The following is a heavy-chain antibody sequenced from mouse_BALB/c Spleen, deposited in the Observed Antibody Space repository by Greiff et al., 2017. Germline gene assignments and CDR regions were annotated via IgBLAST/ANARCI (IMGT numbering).Heavy chain of an antibody. Sequence: VQLQQPGAELVKPGAPVKLSCKASGYTFTSYWMNWVKQRPGRGLEWIGRIDPSDSETHYNQKFKDKATLTVDKSSSTAYIQLSSLTSEDSAVYYCARWDGNYPLLAMDYWGQGTSVTVSS. CDR2: IDPSDSET. CDR3: ARWDGNYPLLAMDY. V-gene: IGHV1-69*02. D-gene: IGHD2-1*01. CDR1: GYTFTSYW. J-gene: IGHJ4*01.